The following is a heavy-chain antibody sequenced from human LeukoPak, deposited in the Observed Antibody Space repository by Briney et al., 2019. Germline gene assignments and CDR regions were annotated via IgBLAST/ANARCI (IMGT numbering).Heavy chain of an antibody. V-gene: IGHV3-23*01. CDR1: GFTFSSYA. CDR2: ISGSGGST. CDR3: AKDSFLFDY. Sequence: PGGSLRLSCAASGFTFSSYAMSWVRQAPGKGLEWVSAISGSGGSTYYADSVKGRFTISRDNSKKTLYLKMNSLGDDDTAVYYCAKDSFLFDYWGQGTLVTVSS. J-gene: IGHJ4*02. D-gene: IGHD2/OR15-2a*01.